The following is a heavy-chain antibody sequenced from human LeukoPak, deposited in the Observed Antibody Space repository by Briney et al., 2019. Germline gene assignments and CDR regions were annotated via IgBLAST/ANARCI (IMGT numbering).Heavy chain of an antibody. CDR1: GYTFTSYG. CDR3: ARDYYDSSGSPDY. V-gene: IGHV1-18*01. Sequence: ASVKVSCKASGYTFTSYGITWVRQAPGQGLEWMGWISGYNGNTNYAPNLQGRVTVTTDTSTGTAYMEVRSLKSEDTAVYYCARDYYDSSGSPDYWGQGTLVTVSS. J-gene: IGHJ4*02. CDR2: ISGYNGNT. D-gene: IGHD3-22*01.